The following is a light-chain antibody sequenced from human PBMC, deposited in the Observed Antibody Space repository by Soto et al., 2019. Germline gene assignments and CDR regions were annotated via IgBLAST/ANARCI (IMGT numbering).Light chain of an antibody. V-gene: IGKV3-15*01. CDR3: QHYNNWPPWT. CDR1: QSISNN. J-gene: IGKJ1*01. CDR2: RAS. Sequence: IVMTQSPATLSVSPGERATLSCRASQSISNNLAWYQQKPGQAPRLLIYRASTRATGIPVRFSGSGSGTDFTLTISSLQSEDFAVYYCQHYNNWPPWTFGQGTKVEIK.